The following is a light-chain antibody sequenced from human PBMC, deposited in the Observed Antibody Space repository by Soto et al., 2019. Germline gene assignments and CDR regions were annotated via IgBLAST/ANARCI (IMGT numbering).Light chain of an antibody. CDR2: AAS. V-gene: IGKV1-5*01. CDR3: LQYNTDFRT. J-gene: IGKJ1*01. Sequence: DIQMTQSPSSLSASLGDRVTITCRASQTISSWLAWYQQKPGKAPKLLIYAASNLQNGVPSRFSGGGSGTDFTLTISSLQPEDFATYYCLQYNTDFRTFGQGTKVDIK. CDR1: QTISSW.